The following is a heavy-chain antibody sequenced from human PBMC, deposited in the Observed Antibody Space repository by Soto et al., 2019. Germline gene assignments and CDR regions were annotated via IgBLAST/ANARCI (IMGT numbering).Heavy chain of an antibody. D-gene: IGHD3-10*01. J-gene: IGHJ6*03. V-gene: IGHV1-69*04. CDR1: GGTFSSYT. CDR3: ARDSGITMVRGVIVPYYYMDV. Sequence: SVKVSCKASGGTFSSYTISWVRQAPGQGLEWMGRIIPILGIANYAQKFQGRVTITADKSTSTAYMELSSLRSEDTAVYYCARDSGITMVRGVIVPYYYMDVWGKGTTVTVPS. CDR2: IIPILGIA.